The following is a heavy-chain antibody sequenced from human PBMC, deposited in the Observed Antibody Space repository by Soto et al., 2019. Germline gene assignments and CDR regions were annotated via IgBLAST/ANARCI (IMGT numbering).Heavy chain of an antibody. D-gene: IGHD5-12*01. J-gene: IGHJ5*02. CDR2: ISWNSGSI. CDR3: AKDFRSHGGYPGVDWFDP. V-gene: IGHV3-9*01. Sequence: PGGSLRLSCAASGFTFYYYAMHWVRQAPGKGLEWVSGISWNSGSIGYADSVKGRFTISRDNAKNSLYLQMNSLRAEDTALYYCAKDFRSHGGYPGVDWFDPWGQGTLVTVSS. CDR1: GFTFYYYA.